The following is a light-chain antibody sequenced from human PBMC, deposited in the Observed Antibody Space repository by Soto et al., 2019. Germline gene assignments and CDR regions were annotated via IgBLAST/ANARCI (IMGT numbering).Light chain of an antibody. CDR3: RRHNNWPLT. CDR2: GAS. V-gene: IGKV3D-20*02. J-gene: IGKJ4*01. CDR1: QSVSSGY. Sequence: EIVLTQSPDTLSLSPGERTTLSCRASQSVSSGYLAWHQQKHGQAPRVLIYGASVRATGIPDRFSGSGPGADFTLTISRLEPEDFAIYYCRRHNNWPLTFGGGGKVDTK.